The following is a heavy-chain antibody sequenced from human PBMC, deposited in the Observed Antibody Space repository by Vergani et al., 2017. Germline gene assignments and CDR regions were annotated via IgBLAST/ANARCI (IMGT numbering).Heavy chain of an antibody. D-gene: IGHD3-3*01. CDR2: INHSGST. J-gene: IGHJ6*03. CDR1: GGSFSGYY. V-gene: IGHV4-34*01. Sequence: QVQLQQWGAGLLKPSETLSLTCAVYGGSFSGYYWSWIRQPPGKGLEWIGEINHSGSTNYNPSLKSRVTISVDTSKNQFSLKLSSVTAADTAVYYCARVPLRPSAPSYDLYYYYYYIDVWGKGTTVTVSS. CDR3: ARVPLRPSAPSYDLYYYYYYIDV.